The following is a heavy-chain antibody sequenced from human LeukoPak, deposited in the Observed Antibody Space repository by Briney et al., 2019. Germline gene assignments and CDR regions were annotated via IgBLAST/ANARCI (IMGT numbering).Heavy chain of an antibody. D-gene: IGHD3-3*01. J-gene: IGHJ6*04. Sequence: SETLSLTCTVSGGSISRSSYYWGWIRQPPGKGLEWIGSIYYSGSTYYNPSLKSRVTVSVDTSKNQFSLKLSSVTAADTAVYYCASLWSGYLDVWGKGTTVTVSS. CDR1: GGSISRSSYY. CDR2: IYYSGST. CDR3: ASLWSGYLDV. V-gene: IGHV4-39*01.